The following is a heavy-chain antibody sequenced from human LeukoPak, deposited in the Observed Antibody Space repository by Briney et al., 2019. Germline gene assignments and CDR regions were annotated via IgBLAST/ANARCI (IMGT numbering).Heavy chain of an antibody. CDR1: GFTFNSYW. Sequence: QPGGSLRLSCAASGFTFNSYWMNWVRQAPGKGLEWVAFIRYDGSNKYYADSVKGRFTISRDNSKNTLYLQMNSLRAEDTAVYYCAKEELDIYYDSSGYLSPFDYWGQGTLVTVSS. D-gene: IGHD3-22*01. V-gene: IGHV3-30*02. CDR2: IRYDGSNK. J-gene: IGHJ4*02. CDR3: AKEELDIYYDSSGYLSPFDY.